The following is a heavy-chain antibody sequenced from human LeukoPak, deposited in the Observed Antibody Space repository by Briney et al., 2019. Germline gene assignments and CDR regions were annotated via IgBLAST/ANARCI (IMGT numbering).Heavy chain of an antibody. CDR1: GFTFSSYG. Sequence: GGSLRLSCAASGFTFSSYGMSWVRQAPGKGLEWVAGIKQDGSEKYYVDSVKGRFTVSRDNAENSLYLQMSSLRAEDTAVYYCARLTQLARGRYWGQGTLVTVSS. J-gene: IGHJ4*02. V-gene: IGHV3-7*03. D-gene: IGHD6-6*01. CDR3: ARLTQLARGRY. CDR2: IKQDGSEK.